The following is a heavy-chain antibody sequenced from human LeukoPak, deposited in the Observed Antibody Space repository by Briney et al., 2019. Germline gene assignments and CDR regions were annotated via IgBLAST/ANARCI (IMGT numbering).Heavy chain of an antibody. CDR2: IEQDGSEK. V-gene: IGHV3-7*01. D-gene: IGHD3-3*01. CDR1: GFTFSGYW. J-gene: IGHJ4*02. Sequence: GGSLRLSCAASGFTFSGYWMTWVRQAPGKGLDWVANIEQDGSEKYYVDSVKGRFTISRDNAKNSLYLQMNSLRAEDTAVYYCARGVPYDSWSGPHYSDYWGQGTLVTVSS. CDR3: ARGVPYDSWSGPHYSDY.